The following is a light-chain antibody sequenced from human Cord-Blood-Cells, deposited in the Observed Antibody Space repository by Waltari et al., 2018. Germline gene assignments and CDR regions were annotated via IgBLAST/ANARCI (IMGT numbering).Light chain of an antibody. CDR1: QSVGSN. CDR2: GAS. J-gene: IGKJ2*01. Sequence: EIVMMQSPATLSVSPGERATLSCRASQSVGSNLAWYQQKPGQAPRLLIYGASTRATGIPARFSGSGSGTEFTLTISSLQSEDFAVYYCQQYNNWPLYTFGQGTKLEIK. V-gene: IGKV3-15*01. CDR3: QQYNNWPLYT.